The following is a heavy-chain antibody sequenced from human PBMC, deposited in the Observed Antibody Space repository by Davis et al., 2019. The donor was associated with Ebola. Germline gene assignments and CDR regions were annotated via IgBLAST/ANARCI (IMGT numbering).Heavy chain of an antibody. CDR2: ISGSGDST. Sequence: GESLKISCAASGFILSNYAMNWVRQAPGKGLEWVSVISGSGDSTYYADSVKGRFTISRDNSKNTLYLQMNSLRAEDTAVYYCARDVVIQLGYYYYGMDVWGQGTTVTVSS. J-gene: IGHJ6*02. D-gene: IGHD5-18*01. CDR1: GFILSNYA. V-gene: IGHV3-23*01. CDR3: ARDVVIQLGYYYYGMDV.